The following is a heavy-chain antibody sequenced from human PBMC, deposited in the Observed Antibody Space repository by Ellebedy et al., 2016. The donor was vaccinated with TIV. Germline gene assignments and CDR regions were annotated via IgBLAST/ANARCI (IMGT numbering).Heavy chain of an antibody. V-gene: IGHV3-30*04. J-gene: IGHJ4*02. CDR2: LSEDGSLK. D-gene: IGHD2-15*01. CDR3: AREVGGSVHSGDY. CDR1: GSTPRTYA. Sequence: PGGSLRPSCPPSGSTPRTYAMPRVRPAPGDELPSPSSLSEDGSLKWYADSVRGRFTISRDMSKNTLFLQMDSLRLEDTAVYYCAREVGGSVHSGDYWGQGTLVAVSS.